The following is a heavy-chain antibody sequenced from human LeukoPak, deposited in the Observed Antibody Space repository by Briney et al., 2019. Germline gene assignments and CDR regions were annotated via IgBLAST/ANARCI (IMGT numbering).Heavy chain of an antibody. J-gene: IGHJ4*02. CDR2: INWNSIRV. CDR3: ARLRNYDSSGYYFEIDS. D-gene: IGHD3-22*01. V-gene: IGHV3-20*04. Sequence: GESLKISCTASGFIFNNYGISWVRQAPGKGLEWVSGINWNSIRVGYADSVKGRFTISRDNAKNSLYLQMNSLRAEDTAFYYCARLRNYDSSGYYFEIDSWGQGTLVTVSS. CDR1: GFIFNNYG.